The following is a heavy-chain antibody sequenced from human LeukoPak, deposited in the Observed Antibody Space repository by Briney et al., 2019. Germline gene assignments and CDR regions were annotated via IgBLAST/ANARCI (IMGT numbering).Heavy chain of an antibody. Sequence: SETLSLTCTVSGGSISSYYWSWIRQPPGKGLEWIGYIYYSGSTNYNPSLKSRVTISVDTSKNQFSLKLSSVTAADTAVYYCARDGPYSSSWYGNFVDYWGQGTLVTVSS. V-gene: IGHV4-59*12. D-gene: IGHD6-13*01. CDR1: GGSISSYY. CDR2: IYYSGST. CDR3: ARDGPYSSSWYGNFVDY. J-gene: IGHJ4*02.